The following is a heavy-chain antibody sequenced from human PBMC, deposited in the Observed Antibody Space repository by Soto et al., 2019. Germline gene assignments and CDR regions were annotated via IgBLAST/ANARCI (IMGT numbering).Heavy chain of an antibody. Sequence: GGSLRLSCAASGFTFSSYEMNWVRQAPGKGLEWGSYISSSGSTIYYADSVKGRFTISRDNAKNSLYLQMNSLRAEDTAVYYCAREYCSSTSCYYGMDVWGQGTTVTVSS. D-gene: IGHD2-2*01. CDR1: GFTFSSYE. CDR3: AREYCSSTSCYYGMDV. CDR2: ISSSGSTI. V-gene: IGHV3-48*03. J-gene: IGHJ6*02.